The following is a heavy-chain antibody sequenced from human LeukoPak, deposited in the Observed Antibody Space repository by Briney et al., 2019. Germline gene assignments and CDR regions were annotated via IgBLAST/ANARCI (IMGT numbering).Heavy chain of an antibody. D-gene: IGHD3-22*01. Sequence: ASVKVSCKASGYTFTGYYMHWVRQAPGQGLEWMGWINPNSGGTNYAQKFQGWVTMTKDTSISTAYMELSRLRSDDTAVYYCARGYYYDSGGYSYDYWGQGTLVTVSS. CDR3: ARGYYYDSGGYSYDY. CDR2: INPNSGGT. J-gene: IGHJ4*02. CDR1: GYTFTGYY. V-gene: IGHV1-2*04.